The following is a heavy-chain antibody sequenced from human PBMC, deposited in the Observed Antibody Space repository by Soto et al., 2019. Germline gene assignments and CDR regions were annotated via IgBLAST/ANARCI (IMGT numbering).Heavy chain of an antibody. CDR2: ISGSGGST. J-gene: IGHJ3*02. CDR1: GFTFNSYA. CDR3: ANPFYYYDSSGSRPRDAFDI. D-gene: IGHD3-22*01. Sequence: PGGSLRLSCAASGFTFNSYAMSWVRQAPGKGLEWVSAISGSGGSTYYADSVKGRFTISRDNSKNTLYLQTNSLRAEDTAVYYCANPFYYYDSSGSRPRDAFDIWGQGTMVTVSS. V-gene: IGHV3-23*01.